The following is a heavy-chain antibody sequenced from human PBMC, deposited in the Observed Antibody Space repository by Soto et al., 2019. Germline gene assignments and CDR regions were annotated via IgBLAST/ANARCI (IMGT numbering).Heavy chain of an antibody. J-gene: IGHJ5*02. CDR1: GFTFSSYA. Sequence: EVQLLESGGGLVQPGGSLRLSCAASGFTFSSYAMNWVRQAPGKGLEWVSAISGSGDSTYYVDSVKGRFTISRDNSNNTPYLQMNSLRAEDPAVYYCAKDLPGELRPTCFDPWGQGTLVTVSS. CDR2: ISGSGDST. V-gene: IGHV3-23*01. CDR3: AKDLPGELRPTCFDP. D-gene: IGHD1-26*01.